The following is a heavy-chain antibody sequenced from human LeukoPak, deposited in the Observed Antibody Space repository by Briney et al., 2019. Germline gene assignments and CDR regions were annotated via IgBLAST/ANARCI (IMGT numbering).Heavy chain of an antibody. CDR2: IYYSGST. J-gene: IGHJ4*02. V-gene: IGHV4-39*07. CDR1: GGSISSSSYY. CDR3: ARDKSGWYV. D-gene: IGHD6-19*01. Sequence: PSETLSLTCTVSGGSISSSSYYWGWIRQPPGKGLEWIGSIYYSGSTYYNPSLKSRVTISVDTSKNQFSLKLSSVTAADTAVYYCARDKSGWYVWGQGTLVTVSS.